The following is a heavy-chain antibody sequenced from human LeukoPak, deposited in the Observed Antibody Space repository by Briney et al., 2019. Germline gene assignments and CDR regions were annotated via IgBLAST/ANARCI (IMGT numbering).Heavy chain of an antibody. Sequence: SVKVSCKASGGTFNNYAINWVRQAPGQGLEWMGGIFPLFETTNYAQGFQGRVTITADDSMSTAYMELNSLTTEDTAVYYCARGRESHGHYFHFWGQGTLVTVSS. D-gene: IGHD1-26*01. CDR3: ARGRESHGHYFHF. V-gene: IGHV1-69*01. J-gene: IGHJ4*02. CDR2: IFPLFETT. CDR1: GGTFNNYA.